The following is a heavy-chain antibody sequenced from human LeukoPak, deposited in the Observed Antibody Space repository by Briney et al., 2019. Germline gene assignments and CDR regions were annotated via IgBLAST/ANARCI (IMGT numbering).Heavy chain of an antibody. CDR1: GFTFSSYW. Sequence: PTGGSLRLSCAASGFTFSSYWMHWVRQAPGKGLVWVSRINSDGSQANYADSVKGRFTISKDNAENTLYLQIDSLRAEDTAVYYCARDGQYYYDTPGLYGGLNLWGQGALVTVSS. J-gene: IGHJ4*02. CDR2: INSDGSQA. CDR3: ARDGQYYYDTPGLYGGLNL. D-gene: IGHD3-22*01. V-gene: IGHV3-74*01.